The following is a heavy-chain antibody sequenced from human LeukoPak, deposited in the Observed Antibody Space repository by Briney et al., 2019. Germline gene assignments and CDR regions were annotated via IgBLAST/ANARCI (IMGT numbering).Heavy chain of an antibody. V-gene: IGHV4-39*01. D-gene: IGHD2-15*01. Sequence: WVRQAPGKGLEWIGSIFYSGGTYYNPSLKSRVTMSVDTSKNQFSLKLSSVTAADTAVFYCARQERYCSGGNCYKYFDYWGRGTLVTVSS. CDR3: ARQERYCSGGNCYKYFDY. J-gene: IGHJ4*02. CDR2: IFYSGGT.